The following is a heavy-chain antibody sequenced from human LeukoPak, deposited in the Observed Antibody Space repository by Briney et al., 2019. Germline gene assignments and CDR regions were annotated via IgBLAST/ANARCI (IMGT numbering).Heavy chain of an antibody. D-gene: IGHD3-22*01. CDR1: GFTFSSYW. V-gene: IGHV3-7*01. J-gene: IGHJ5*02. CDR2: IKQDGSEK. CDR3: ARGTHYYDSSVLYNWFDP. Sequence: GGSLRLSCAASGFTFSSYWMSWVRQAPGKGLEWVANIKQDGSEKYYVDSVKGRFTISRDNAKNSLYLQMNSLRAEDTAVYYCARGTHYYDSSVLYNWFDPWGQGTLVTVSS.